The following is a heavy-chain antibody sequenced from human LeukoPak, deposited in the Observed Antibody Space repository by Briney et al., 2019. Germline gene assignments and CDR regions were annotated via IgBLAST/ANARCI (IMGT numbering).Heavy chain of an antibody. V-gene: IGHV3-7*01. Sequence: PGGSLRLSCAASGFTFSSYWMSWVRQAPGKWLEWVANIKQDGSEKYYVDSVKGRFTISRDNAKNSLYLQMDSLRAEDTAVYYCARVPRGYSGYGAFDIWGQGTMVTVSS. J-gene: IGHJ3*02. D-gene: IGHD5-12*01. CDR1: GFTFSSYW. CDR3: ARVPRGYSGYGAFDI. CDR2: IKQDGSEK.